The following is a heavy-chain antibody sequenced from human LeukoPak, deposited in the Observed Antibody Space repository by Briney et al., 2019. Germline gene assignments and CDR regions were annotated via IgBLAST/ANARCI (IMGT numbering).Heavy chain of an antibody. J-gene: IGHJ4*02. D-gene: IGHD3-10*01. CDR3: ARGDYGSGSYSKVFDY. V-gene: IGHV4-61*02. CDR1: GGSISSGSYY. Sequence: SQTLSLTCTVSGGSISSGSYYWRWLRQPPGKGLEWIARIYTSGSTNYNPSLKSRVTISVDTSKNQFSLKLSSVAAADTAVYYCARGDYGSGSYSKVFDYWGQGTLVTVSS. CDR2: IYTSGST.